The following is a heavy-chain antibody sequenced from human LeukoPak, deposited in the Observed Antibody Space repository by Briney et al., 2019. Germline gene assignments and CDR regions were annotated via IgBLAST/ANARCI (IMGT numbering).Heavy chain of an antibody. CDR1: GYSFTSYW. J-gene: IGHJ4*02. CDR2: IYPGDSDT. D-gene: IGHD6-13*01. V-gene: IGHV5-51*01. CDR3: ARQRSIAAAHFDY. Sequence: GESLKISCKGSGYSFTSYWIGWVRQMPGKGLEWMGIIYPGDSDTRYSPSFQGQVTISADKPISTAYLQWSSLKASDTAMYYCARQRSIAAAHFDYWGQGTLVTVSS.